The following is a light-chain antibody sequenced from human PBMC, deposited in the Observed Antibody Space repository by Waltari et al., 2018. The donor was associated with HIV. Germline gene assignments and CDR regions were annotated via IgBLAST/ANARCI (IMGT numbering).Light chain of an antibody. J-gene: IGLJ2*01. V-gene: IGLV1-47*01. CDR3: AAWDDSLRGPV. Sequence: QSVLTQPPSASGTPGQRVTISCSGSSSNIGSNHVYWYQHLPGTAPKLLIYVNSQRPSGVPDRSSGSKSGTSASLAISGLRSEDEGDYYCAAWDDSLRGPVFGGGSRLTVL. CDR1: SSNIGSNH. CDR2: VNS.